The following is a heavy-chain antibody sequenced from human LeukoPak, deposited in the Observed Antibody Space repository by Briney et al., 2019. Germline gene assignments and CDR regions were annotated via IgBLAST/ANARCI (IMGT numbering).Heavy chain of an antibody. CDR1: GYSISSGYY. D-gene: IGHD6-19*01. V-gene: IGHV4-38-2*02. CDR3: ARVFRGIGSGWYVSLALGAAFDI. J-gene: IGHJ3*02. CDR2: IYYTGST. Sequence: SETLSLTCTVSGYSISSGYYWGWIRQPPGKGLEWIGTIYYTGSTYYNPSLKSRVTISVDTSKNQFSLKLSSVTAADTAVYYCARVFRGIGSGWYVSLALGAAFDIWGQGTMVTVSS.